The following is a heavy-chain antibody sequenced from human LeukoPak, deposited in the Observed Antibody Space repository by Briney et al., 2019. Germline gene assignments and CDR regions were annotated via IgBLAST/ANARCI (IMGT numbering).Heavy chain of an antibody. CDR3: ARDRYYYGSGSYRPPGY. D-gene: IGHD3-10*01. CDR1: GYTFTSYG. J-gene: IGHJ4*02. CDR2: ISAYNGNT. V-gene: IGHV1-18*01. Sequence: ASVTVSCTASGYTFTSYGISWVRQAPGQGLEWMGWISAYNGNTNYAQKLQGRVTMTTDTSTSTAYMELRSLRSDDTAVYYCARDRYYYGSGSYRPPGYWGQGTLVTVSS.